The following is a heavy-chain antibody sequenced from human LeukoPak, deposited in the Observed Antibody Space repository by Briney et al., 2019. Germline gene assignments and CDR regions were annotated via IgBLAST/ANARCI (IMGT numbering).Heavy chain of an antibody. Sequence: GGSLGLSCAASGFTFSSYWMSWVRQAPGKGLEWVANMNRDGSEKNYVDSIKGRFTISRDNAPNSLYLQMNSLRVEDTAVYYCARDGGIIRFGGQDVWGQGTTVIVS. CDR2: MNRDGSEK. V-gene: IGHV3-7*01. CDR1: GFTFSSYW. J-gene: IGHJ6*02. D-gene: IGHD3-16*01. CDR3: ARDGGIIRFGGQDV.